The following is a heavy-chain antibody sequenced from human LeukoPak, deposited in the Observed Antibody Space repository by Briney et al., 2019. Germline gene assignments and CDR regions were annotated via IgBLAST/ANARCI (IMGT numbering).Heavy chain of an antibody. CDR2: IYYSGST. D-gene: IGHD3-16*01. CDR3: ARDHVTDAFDI. J-gene: IGHJ3*02. V-gene: IGHV4-31*03. Sequence: SQTLSLTCTVSGGSISSGGYYWSWIRQHPGKGLEWIGYIYYSGSTYYNPSLKSRVTISVDTFKNQFSLKLSSVTAADTAVYYCARDHVTDAFDIWGQGTMVTVSS. CDR1: GGSISSGGYY.